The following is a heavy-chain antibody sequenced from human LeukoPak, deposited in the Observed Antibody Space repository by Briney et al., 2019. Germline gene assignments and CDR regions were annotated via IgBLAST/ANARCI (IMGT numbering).Heavy chain of an antibody. CDR1: GFTFSNYW. J-gene: IGHJ4*02. D-gene: IGHD6-19*01. CDR2: INSDGSST. CDR3: ARVRSSGWSYFDY. V-gene: IGHV3-74*01. Sequence: GGSLRLSCAASGFTFSNYWMHWVRQAAGKGLVWVSRINSDGSSTSYADSVKGRFTISRDHAKNTLYLQMNSLRAEDTAVYYCARVRSSGWSYFDYWGQGTLVTVSS.